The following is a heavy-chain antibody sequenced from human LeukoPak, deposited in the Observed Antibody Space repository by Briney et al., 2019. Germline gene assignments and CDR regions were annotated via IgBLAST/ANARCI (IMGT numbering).Heavy chain of an antibody. CDR3: AKDGGGTIFGMVIILHYMDV. D-gene: IGHD3-3*01. Sequence: GGSLRLSCAASGFTFSSYGMHWVRQAPGKGLEWVSFIRYDGSNEYYADSVRGRFTISRDNSKNTLYLQMNSLRAEDTAVYSCAKDGGGTIFGMVIILHYMDVWGKGTTVTVSS. V-gene: IGHV3-30*02. CDR1: GFTFSSYG. CDR2: IRYDGSNE. J-gene: IGHJ6*03.